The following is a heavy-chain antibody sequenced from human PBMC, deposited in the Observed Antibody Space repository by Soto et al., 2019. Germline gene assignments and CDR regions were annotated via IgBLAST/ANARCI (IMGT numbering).Heavy chain of an antibody. Sequence: PSETLSLTCSVSGGPISSGGYYLTWISQHPEKGLEWIGNIYTSGNTYYNPSLQSRLTISVDTSKNQFSLKLSSVTAADTAIYYCARAPRSYGGRGGIDPWGQGILVTVSS. CDR1: GGPISSGGYY. J-gene: IGHJ5*02. D-gene: IGHD5-12*01. CDR2: IYTSGNT. V-gene: IGHV4-31*03. CDR3: ARAPRSYGGRGGIDP.